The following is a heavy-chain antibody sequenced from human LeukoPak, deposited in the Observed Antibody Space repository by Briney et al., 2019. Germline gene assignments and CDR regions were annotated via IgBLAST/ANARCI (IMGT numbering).Heavy chain of an antibody. CDR3: TTDGALLWFGEGNDY. Sequence: GGSLRLSCAASGFTFSSYSMNWVRQAPGKGLEWVSSISSSSYIYYADSVKGRFTISRDNAKNSLYLQMNSLRAEDTAVYYCTTDGALLWFGEGNDYWGQGTLVTVSS. CDR2: ISSSSYI. CDR1: GFTFSSYS. V-gene: IGHV3-21*03. J-gene: IGHJ4*02. D-gene: IGHD3-10*01.